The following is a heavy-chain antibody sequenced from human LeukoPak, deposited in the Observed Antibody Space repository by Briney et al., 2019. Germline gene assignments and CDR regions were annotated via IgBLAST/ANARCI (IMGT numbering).Heavy chain of an antibody. CDR3: ARDRNDYAIDY. D-gene: IGHD4-17*01. CDR2: IYYSGST. V-gene: IGHV4-59*01. CDR1: GESFSDYF. J-gene: IGHJ4*02. Sequence: PSETLSLTCAVYGESFSDYFWTWIRQPPGKGLEWIGYIYYSGSTNYNPSLKSRVTISVDTSKNQFSLKLNSVTAAGTAVYYCARDRNDYAIDYWGQGTLVTVSS.